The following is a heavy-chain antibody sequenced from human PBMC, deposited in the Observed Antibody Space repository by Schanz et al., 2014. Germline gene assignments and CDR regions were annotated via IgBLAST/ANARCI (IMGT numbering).Heavy chain of an antibody. CDR1: GFNFNNYD. J-gene: IGHJ6*02. Sequence: QVQLVQSGAEVKKPGASVKVSCTASGFNFNNYDINWVRQATGQGLEWMGWMNPKTGNTDHAQKFQGRVTMTRDTSTSTVYMELSRVTYEDTAVYYCARDDRAYYYGMDVWGQGTTXTVSS. CDR3: ARDDRAYYYGMDV. CDR2: MNPKTGNT. V-gene: IGHV1-8*01. D-gene: IGHD3-22*01.